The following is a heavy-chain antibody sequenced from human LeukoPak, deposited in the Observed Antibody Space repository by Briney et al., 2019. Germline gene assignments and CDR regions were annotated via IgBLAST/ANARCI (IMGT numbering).Heavy chain of an antibody. J-gene: IGHJ6*03. CDR1: GGSISSYY. V-gene: IGHV4-4*07. CDR2: IYTSGST. D-gene: IGHD2-15*01. Sequence: SETLSLTCTVSGGSISSYYWSWIRQPAGKGLEWIGRIYTSGSTNYNPSLKSRVTMSVDTSKNQFSLKLSSVTAADTAVYYCARDNCSGSGNFSYSYYYYYYMDVWGKGTTVTISS. CDR3: ARDNCSGSGNFSYSYYYYYYMDV.